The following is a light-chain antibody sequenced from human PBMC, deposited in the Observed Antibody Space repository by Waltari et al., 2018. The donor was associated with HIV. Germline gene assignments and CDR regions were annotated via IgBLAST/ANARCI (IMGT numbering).Light chain of an antibody. V-gene: IGLV3-27*01. Sequence: SYELTQPSSASVSPGQTASITCSGDILAKTYGRWFQQKPGQAPVEGNYEDIEQPSGIPERFSGSSSGTTVTLTITGAHVEDDADYYCYSAGDHDVVFGGGTKLTVL. CDR3: YSAGDHDVV. CDR1: ILAKTY. J-gene: IGLJ2*01. CDR2: EDI.